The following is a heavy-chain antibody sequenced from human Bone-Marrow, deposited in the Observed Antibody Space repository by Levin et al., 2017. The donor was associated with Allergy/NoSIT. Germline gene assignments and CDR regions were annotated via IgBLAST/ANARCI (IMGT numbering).Heavy chain of an antibody. CDR1: GGSVSSGSYY. J-gene: IGHJ4*02. D-gene: IGHD5-12*01. CDR2: IYYSGST. CDR3: ARERSASYHSVFDY. V-gene: IGHV4-61*01. Sequence: PSETLSLTCTVSGGSVSSGSYYWSWIRQPPGKGLEWIGYIYYSGSTNYNPSLKSRVTISVDTSKNQFSLKLSSVTAADTAVYYCARERSASYHSVFDYWGQGTLVTVSS.